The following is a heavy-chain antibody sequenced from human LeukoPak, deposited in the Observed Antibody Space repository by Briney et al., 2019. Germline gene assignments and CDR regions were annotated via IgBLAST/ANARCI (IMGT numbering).Heavy chain of an antibody. J-gene: IGHJ5*02. V-gene: IGHV1-18*01. D-gene: IGHD2-2*02. CDR3: AITIVVVPAAIPDNGFDP. CDR2: ISAYNGNT. CDR1: GYTFTSYG. Sequence: ASVTVSCKASGYTFTSYGISWVRQAPGQGLEWMGWISAYNGNTNYAQKLQGRVTMTTDTSTSTAYMELRSLRSDDTAVYYCAITIVVVPAAIPDNGFDPWGQGTLVTVSS.